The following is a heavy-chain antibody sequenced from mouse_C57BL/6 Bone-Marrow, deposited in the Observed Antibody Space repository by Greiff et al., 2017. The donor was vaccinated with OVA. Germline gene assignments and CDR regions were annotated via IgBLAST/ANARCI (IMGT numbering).Heavy chain of an antibody. D-gene: IGHD1-1*01. V-gene: IGHV1-85*01. CDR3: ARNYYGSSYVDAMDY. J-gene: IGHJ4*01. CDR1: GYTFTNYD. CDR2: IYPRDGST. Sequence: VQLQQSGPELVKPGASVKLSCKASGYTFTNYDINWVKQRPGQGLEWIGWIYPRDGSTKYNEKFKGKATLTVDTSPSTAYMELHSLTSEDSAVYFCARNYYGSSYVDAMDYWGQGTSVTVSS.